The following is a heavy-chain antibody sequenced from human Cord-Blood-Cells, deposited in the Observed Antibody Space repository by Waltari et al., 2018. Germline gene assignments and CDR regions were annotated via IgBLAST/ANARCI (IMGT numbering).Heavy chain of an antibody. CDR2: ISGSGGST. V-gene: IGHV3-23*01. CDR1: GFTFSSYA. D-gene: IGHD7-27*01. J-gene: IGHJ2*01. CDR3: ARTPLFWGNWYFDL. Sequence: EVQLLESGGGLVQPGGSLRLSFAASGFTFSSYAMSWVRQAPGKGLEWVSAISGSGGSTYYADSVKGRFTISRDNSKNTLYLQMNSLRAEDTAVYYCARTPLFWGNWYFDLWGRGTLVTVSS.